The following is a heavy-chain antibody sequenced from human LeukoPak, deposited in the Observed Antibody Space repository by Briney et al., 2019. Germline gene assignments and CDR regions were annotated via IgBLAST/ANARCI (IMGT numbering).Heavy chain of an antibody. V-gene: IGHV4-34*01. CDR3: ARSDGYGLVDI. Sequence: SETLSLTCTVSGGSISSYYWNCIRQPPGKGLEWIGEVNHSGGTNYNPSLKSRVTISLDTPKNHFSLTLSSVTAADTAVYYCARSDGYGLVDIWGQGTMVTVSS. J-gene: IGHJ3*02. CDR1: GGSISSYY. D-gene: IGHD3-10*01. CDR2: VNHSGGT.